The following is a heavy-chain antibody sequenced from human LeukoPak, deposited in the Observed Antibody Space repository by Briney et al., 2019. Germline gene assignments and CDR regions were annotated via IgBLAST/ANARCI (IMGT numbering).Heavy chain of an antibody. V-gene: IGHV3-7*01. Sequence: GGSLRLSCAASGFTLSNYWMSWVRQAPGKGLEWVANINQHGSENYYVDSVRGRFTISRDNAQNSLYLQMNSLRAEDTAVYYCARATYYDSSGYWGYYLDYWGQGTLVTVSS. J-gene: IGHJ4*02. CDR1: GFTLSNYW. D-gene: IGHD3-22*01. CDR3: ARATYYDSSGYWGYYLDY. CDR2: INQHGSEN.